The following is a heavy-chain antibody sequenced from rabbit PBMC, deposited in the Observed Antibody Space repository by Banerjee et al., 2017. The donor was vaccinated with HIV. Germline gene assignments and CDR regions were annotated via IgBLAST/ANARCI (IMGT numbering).Heavy chain of an antibody. Sequence: QEQLEESGGDLVKPEGSLTLTCTASGFSFSSSYYMCWVRQAPGKGLEWIGCIYTGSGSTYYASWVNGRFTISRSTSLNTVDLKMTSLTAADTATYFCARVSYAISGRYYMPSCFKLWGPGSLVTV. V-gene: IGHV1S43*01. J-gene: IGHJ4*01. CDR3: ARVSYAISGRYYMPSCFKL. D-gene: IGHD1-1*01. CDR2: IYTGSGST. CDR1: GFSFSSSYY.